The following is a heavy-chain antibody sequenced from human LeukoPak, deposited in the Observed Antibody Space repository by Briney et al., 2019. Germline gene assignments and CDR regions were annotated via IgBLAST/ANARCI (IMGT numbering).Heavy chain of an antibody. CDR3: ARVRDCDFWSGPFDY. D-gene: IGHD3-3*01. Sequence: EGSLRLSCAASGFTFSSYAMHWVRQAPGKGLEWVAVISYDGSNKYYADSVKGRFTISRDNSKNTLYLQMNSLRAEDTAVYYCARVRDCDFWSGPFDYWGQGTLVTVSS. CDR2: ISYDGSNK. CDR1: GFTFSSYA. J-gene: IGHJ4*02. V-gene: IGHV3-30-3*01.